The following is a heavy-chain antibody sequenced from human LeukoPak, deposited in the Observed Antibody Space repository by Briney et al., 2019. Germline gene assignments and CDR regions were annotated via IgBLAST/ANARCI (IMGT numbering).Heavy chain of an antibody. CDR3: ARLSGGGYGKYYFDF. V-gene: IGHV3-21*01. D-gene: IGHD3-22*01. CDR1: GFTFSNYA. Sequence: GGSLRPSCAASGFTFSNYAMEWVRQAPGKGLEWVSSISSGGSYIYYADSVKGRFTTSRDDAKNSLYLQMNSLTAEDTALYYCARLSGGGYGKYYFDFWGQGTLVTVSS. J-gene: IGHJ4*02. CDR2: ISSGGSYI.